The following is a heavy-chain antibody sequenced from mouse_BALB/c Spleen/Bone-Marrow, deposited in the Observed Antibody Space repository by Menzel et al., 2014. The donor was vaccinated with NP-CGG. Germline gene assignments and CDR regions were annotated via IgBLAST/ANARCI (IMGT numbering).Heavy chain of an antibody. D-gene: IGHD1-1*01. CDR2: ISSGGTT. CDR3: AGITTVDY. J-gene: IGHJ4*01. Sequence: EVKLAESGGGLVKPGGSLKLSCAASGFTFSGYAMSWVRQTPEKRLEWVASISSGGTTYYPDSVKGRFTISRDNAGNILYLQMSSLRSEDTAMYYCAGITTVDYWGQGTSVTVSS. V-gene: IGHV5-6-5*01. CDR1: GFTFSGYA.